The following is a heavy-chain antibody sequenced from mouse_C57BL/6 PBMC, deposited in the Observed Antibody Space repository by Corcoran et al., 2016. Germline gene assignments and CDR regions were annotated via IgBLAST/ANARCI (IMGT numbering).Heavy chain of an antibody. CDR1: GYTFTDYN. D-gene: IGHD2-5*01. Sequence: EVQLQQSGPELVKPGASVKIPCKASGYTFTDYNMDWVKQSHGKSLEWIGDINPNNGGTIYNQKFKGKATLTVDKSSSTAYMELRSLTSEDTAVYYCARTLIVSSIFDYWGQGTTLTVSS. J-gene: IGHJ2*01. V-gene: IGHV1-18*01. CDR2: INPNNGGT. CDR3: ARTLIVSSIFDY.